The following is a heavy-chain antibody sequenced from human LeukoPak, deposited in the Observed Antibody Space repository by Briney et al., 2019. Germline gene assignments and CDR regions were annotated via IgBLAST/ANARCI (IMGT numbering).Heavy chain of an antibody. Sequence: SETLSLTCTVSGGSNSSYYWSWIRQPAGKGLEWIGRLYTSGSTNYNPSLKSRVTMSVDTSKNQFSLKLTSMTAAGTAVYYCARGGSSGYYYGWGQGTLVTVSS. CDR3: ARGGSSGYYYG. CDR2: LYTSGST. CDR1: GGSNSSYY. V-gene: IGHV4-4*07. D-gene: IGHD3-22*01. J-gene: IGHJ4*02.